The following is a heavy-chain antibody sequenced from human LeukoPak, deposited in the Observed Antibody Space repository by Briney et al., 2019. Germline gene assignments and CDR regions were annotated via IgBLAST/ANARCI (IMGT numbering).Heavy chain of an antibody. CDR2: INSDGSGT. CDR3: ANGYTSTYYNALDI. J-gene: IGHJ3*02. CDR1: GFTFSSYW. Sequence: GGSLRLSCAASGFTFSSYWLHWVRQGPGKGLVWVSRINSDGSGTTYADSVKSRFTISRDNAKNTLYSQMSSLRVEDTAVYYCANGYTSTYYNALDIRGQGTMVTVSS. D-gene: IGHD3-16*01. V-gene: IGHV3-74*01.